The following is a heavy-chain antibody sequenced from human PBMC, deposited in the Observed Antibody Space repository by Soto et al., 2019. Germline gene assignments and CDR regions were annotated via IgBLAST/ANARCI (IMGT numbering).Heavy chain of an antibody. D-gene: IGHD4-17*01. Sequence: GASVKGSCRASGYTFTGYYMHWVRQAPGQGLEWMGWINPNSGGTNYAQKFQGWVTMTRDTSISTAYMELSRLRSDDTAVYYCARWGRGTVTTFDYWGQGTLVTVSS. CDR3: ARWGRGTVTTFDY. CDR2: INPNSGGT. V-gene: IGHV1-2*04. J-gene: IGHJ4*02. CDR1: GYTFTGYY.